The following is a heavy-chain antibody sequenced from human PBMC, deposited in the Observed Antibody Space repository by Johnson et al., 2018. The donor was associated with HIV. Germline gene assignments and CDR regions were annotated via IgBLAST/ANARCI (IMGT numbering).Heavy chain of an antibody. D-gene: IGHD6-13*01. Sequence: VLLVESGGALVQPGGSLRLSCAASGFTVSSNYMNWVRQAPGKGLEWVAGLNWNSGSIGYADSVKGRFTISRDNAKNSLYLQMNSLRAEDTALYYCAAIGGIGSSWSAAFDIWGQGTMVTVSS. J-gene: IGHJ3*02. CDR1: GFTVSSNY. CDR2: LNWNSGSI. CDR3: AAIGGIGSSWSAAFDI. V-gene: IGHV3-9*01.